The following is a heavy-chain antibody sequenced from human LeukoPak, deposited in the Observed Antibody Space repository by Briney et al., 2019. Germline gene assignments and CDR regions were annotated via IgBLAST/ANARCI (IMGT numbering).Heavy chain of an antibody. Sequence: PSETLSLTCTVSGGSVSSGSYYWGWIRQPPGKGLEWIGNIYYSGSTYYDPSLKSRVTISVETSKNQFSLKLSSVTAADTAVYYCARDGRFPPEVLPRYFDYWGQGTLVTVSS. D-gene: IGHD1-26*01. CDR1: GGSVSSGSYY. V-gene: IGHV4-39*07. J-gene: IGHJ4*02. CDR3: ARDGRFPPEVLPRYFDY. CDR2: IYYSGST.